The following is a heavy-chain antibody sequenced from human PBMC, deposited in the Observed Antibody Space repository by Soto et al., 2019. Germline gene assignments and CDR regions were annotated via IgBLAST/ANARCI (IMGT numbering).Heavy chain of an antibody. Sequence: QVQLVESGGGVVQPGRSLRLSCAASGFTFNSYAMHWVRQAPGKGLEWVAVISFDGSNKYYADSVKGRFTVSRDNSKDTLLLQMNSLRVEDTAVYYCAKDHSNRLRDFDLWGRGTLVTVSS. V-gene: IGHV3-30*18. J-gene: IGHJ2*01. CDR3: AKDHSNRLRDFDL. D-gene: IGHD6-13*01. CDR1: GFTFNSYA. CDR2: ISFDGSNK.